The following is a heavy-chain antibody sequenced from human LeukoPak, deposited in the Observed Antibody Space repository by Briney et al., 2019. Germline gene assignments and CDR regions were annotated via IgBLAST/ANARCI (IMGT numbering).Heavy chain of an antibody. V-gene: IGHV4-61*08. CDR2: IYYSGST. D-gene: IGHD6-6*01. CDR3: ARVVAARPAYYFDY. J-gene: IGHJ4*02. Sequence: SETLSLTCAVSGGSISSGGYSWSWIRQPPGKGLEWIGYIYYSGSTNYNPSLKSRVTISVDTSKNQFSLKLSSVTAADTAVYYCARVVAARPAYYFDYWGQGTLVTVSS. CDR1: GGSISSGGYS.